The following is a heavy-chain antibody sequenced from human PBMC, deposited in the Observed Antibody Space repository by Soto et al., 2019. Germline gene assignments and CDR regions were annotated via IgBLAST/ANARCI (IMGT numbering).Heavy chain of an antibody. J-gene: IGHJ4*02. D-gene: IGHD2-15*01. CDR2: ISAYNGNT. CDR1: GYTFTSYG. V-gene: IGHV1-18*01. Sequence: ASVKVSCKASGYTFTSYGISWVRQAPGQGLEWMGWISAYNGNTNYAQKLQGRVTMTTDTSTSTAYMELRILRSDDTAVYYCARVYSVVVVAATPFDYWGQGTLVTVSS. CDR3: ARVYSVVVVAATPFDY.